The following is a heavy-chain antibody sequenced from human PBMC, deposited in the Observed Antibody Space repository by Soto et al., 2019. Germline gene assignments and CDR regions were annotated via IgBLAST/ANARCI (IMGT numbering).Heavy chain of an antibody. CDR2: INPSGGST. Sequence: QVQLVQSGAEVKKPGASVKVSCKASGYTFTSYYMHWVRQAPGQGLEWMGIINPSGGSTSYAQKFQGRVTMTRETSTSKVYMELSSLRSEDTAVYYCERVAYYYASSGYYETDYWWFDPWGQGTLVTVSS. CDR1: GYTFTSYY. V-gene: IGHV1-46*01. D-gene: IGHD3-22*01. CDR3: ERVAYYYASSGYYETDYWWFDP. J-gene: IGHJ5*02.